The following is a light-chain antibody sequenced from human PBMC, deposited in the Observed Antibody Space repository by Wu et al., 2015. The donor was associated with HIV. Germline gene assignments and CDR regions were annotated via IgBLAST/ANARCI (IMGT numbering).Light chain of an antibody. J-gene: IGKJ1*01. Sequence: DIQMTQSPSSLSASVGDRVTITCRASENIRNFLNWYQQKPGKAPKLLIHGAANLQSGVPSRFSGSGSGTDFTLSISSLQPEDFATYYCQQSFNTLWTFGQGTKVEIK. V-gene: IGKV1-39*01. CDR2: GAA. CDR1: ENIRNF. CDR3: QQSFNTLWT.